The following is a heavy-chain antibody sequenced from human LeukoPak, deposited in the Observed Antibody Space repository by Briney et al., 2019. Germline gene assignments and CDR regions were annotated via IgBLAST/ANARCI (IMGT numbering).Heavy chain of an antibody. CDR3: ARATYCHSTSCSYSYFYMDV. Sequence: PSETLSLTCTVSGGSITTSNYYWAWIRQSPGKGLEWIGSVHHSGTTYYDPSLKSRVTISLDTSKNHFSLNLISVTAADTAVYYCARATYCHSTSCSYSYFYMDVWGKGTTVTVSS. J-gene: IGHJ6*03. D-gene: IGHD2-2*01. CDR1: GGSITTSNYY. V-gene: IGHV4-39*07. CDR2: VHHSGTT.